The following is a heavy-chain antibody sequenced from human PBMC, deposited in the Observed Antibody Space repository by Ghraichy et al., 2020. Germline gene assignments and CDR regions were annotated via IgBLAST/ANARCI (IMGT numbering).Heavy chain of an antibody. J-gene: IGHJ6*02. Sequence: GGSLRLSCAASGFTFSSYAMNWVRQAPGKGLEWVSVISGSGGSTYYADSVKGRFTISRDNSKNTLFLQMNSLRAEDTAVYYCAKAFLAGWTVPATNYYYYYAMDVWGQGTTVTVSS. D-gene: IGHD2-2*01. V-gene: IGHV3-23*01. CDR2: ISGSGGST. CDR3: AKAFLAGWTVPATNYYYYYAMDV. CDR1: GFTFSSYA.